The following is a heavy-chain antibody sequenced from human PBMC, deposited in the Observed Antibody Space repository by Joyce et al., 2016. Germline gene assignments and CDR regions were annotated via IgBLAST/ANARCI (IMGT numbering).Heavy chain of an antibody. V-gene: IGHV3-30*18. Sequence: QVQLVESGGGVVQPGMSLRLSCAASGFTFSICGMHWVRQDPGKGLEWVAVISYDGSNKHYRDSVKGRFTISRDNSKNTLYLQMNDLRAEDTAVYYCAKFFMSATPSPNDAFDIWGQGTMVTVSS. J-gene: IGHJ3*02. D-gene: IGHD2-2*01. CDR3: AKFFMSATPSPNDAFDI. CDR2: ISYDGSNK. CDR1: GFTFSICG.